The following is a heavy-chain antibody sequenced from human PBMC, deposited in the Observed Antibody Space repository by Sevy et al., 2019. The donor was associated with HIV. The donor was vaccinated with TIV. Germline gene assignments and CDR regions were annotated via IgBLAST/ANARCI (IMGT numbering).Heavy chain of an antibody. CDR3: ARDRAAAGKKYYYYGMDV. CDR2: INPIGVSA. CDR1: GYTFTGNY. D-gene: IGHD6-13*01. V-gene: IGHV1-46*01. Sequence: ASVKVSCKASGYTFTGNYMHWVRQAPGQGLEWMGIINPIGVSASYAQMFQGRVTVTRDTSTSTVYMELSSLRSEDTAVYYCARDRAAAGKKYYYYGMDVWGQGSTVTVSS. J-gene: IGHJ6*02.